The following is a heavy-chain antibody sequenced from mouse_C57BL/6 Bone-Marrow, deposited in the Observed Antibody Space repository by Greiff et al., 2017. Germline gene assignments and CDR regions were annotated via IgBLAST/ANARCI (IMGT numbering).Heavy chain of an antibody. CDR3: TTDGYYFY. CDR2: IDPEDGDT. V-gene: IGHV14-1*01. Sequence: VQLQQSGAELVRPGASVKLSCTASGFNIKDYYMHWVKQRPEQGLEWIGRIDPEDGDTEYAPKFQGKATMNADTSSNTAYLQLSSLTSEDTAVDYCTTDGYYFYWGQASSLTVSS. D-gene: IGHD2-3*01. CDR1: GFNIKDYY. J-gene: IGHJ2*03.